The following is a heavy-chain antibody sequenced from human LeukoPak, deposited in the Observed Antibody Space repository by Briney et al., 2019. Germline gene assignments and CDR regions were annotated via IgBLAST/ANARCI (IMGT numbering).Heavy chain of an antibody. V-gene: IGHV3-21*01. CDR2: ITGSSSYI. Sequence: GGSLRLSCAASGFSFRSYSMDWVRQAPGKGLEWVSSITGSSSYISYADSVKGRFTISRDNAEDSLFLQMNSLRPEDTAVYYCAKSVVAALDYFDYWGQGTLVTVSS. CDR1: GFSFRSYS. J-gene: IGHJ4*02. D-gene: IGHD2-15*01. CDR3: AKSVVAALDYFDY.